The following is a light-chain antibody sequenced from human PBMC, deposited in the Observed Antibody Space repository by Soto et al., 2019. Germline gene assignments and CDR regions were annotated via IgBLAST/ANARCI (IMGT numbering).Light chain of an antibody. CDR2: GTS. Sequence: EIVLTQSPGTLSLSPGERATLSCRASQSVRSNYLAWYQQQPGQAPRLLIYGTSTRATGIPDRFSGSGSGQDFTLTISRLEPEDFAVYYCQQYGSSYTFGPGTKVEIK. CDR1: QSVRSNY. CDR3: QQYGSSYT. V-gene: IGKV3-20*01. J-gene: IGKJ3*01.